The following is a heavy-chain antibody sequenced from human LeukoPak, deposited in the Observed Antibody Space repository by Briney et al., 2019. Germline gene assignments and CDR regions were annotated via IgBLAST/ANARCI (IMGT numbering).Heavy chain of an antibody. CDR2: TYYRLKWYN. J-gene: IGHJ3*02. Sequence: SQTLSLTCAISGDTVSINRATWNWIRQSPSRGLEWLGRTYYRLKWYNDYAVSVKSRIIINPETSKNQYSLRLDSVTPEETAVYYCARFRLDDFDIWGKGTMVTVSS. CDR3: ARFRLDDFDI. D-gene: IGHD6-25*01. CDR1: GDTVSINRAT. V-gene: IGHV6-1*01.